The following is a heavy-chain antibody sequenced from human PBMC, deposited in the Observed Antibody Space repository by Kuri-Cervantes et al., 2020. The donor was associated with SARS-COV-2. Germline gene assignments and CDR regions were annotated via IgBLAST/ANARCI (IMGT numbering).Heavy chain of an antibody. V-gene: IGHV4-31*03. D-gene: IGHD2-2*01. CDR3: ARGRRGVPATVFDY. CDR1: GGSISSGGYY. Sequence: SETLSLTCTVSGGSISSGGYYWSWIRQHPGKGLEWIGYIFYSGGTYYNPSLKSRVAISVDTSKNQFSLKLSSVTAADTAVYYCARGRRGVPATVFDYWGQGTLVTSPQ. J-gene: IGHJ4*02. CDR2: IFYSGGT.